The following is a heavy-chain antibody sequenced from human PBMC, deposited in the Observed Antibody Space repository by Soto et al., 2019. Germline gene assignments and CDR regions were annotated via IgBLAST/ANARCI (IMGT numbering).Heavy chain of an antibody. CDR2: ISYDGSNK. J-gene: IGHJ4*02. V-gene: IGHV3-30*18. D-gene: IGHD3-3*01. CDR3: AKETVEYYFDY. CDR1: GFTFSIYG. Sequence: QVQLVESGGGVVQPGRSLRLSCAASGFTFSIYGMHWVRQAPGKGLEWVAVISYDGSNKYCADSVKGRFTISRDNSKNTLYLQMNSLRGEDTAVYYCAKETVEYYFDYWGQGTLVTVSS.